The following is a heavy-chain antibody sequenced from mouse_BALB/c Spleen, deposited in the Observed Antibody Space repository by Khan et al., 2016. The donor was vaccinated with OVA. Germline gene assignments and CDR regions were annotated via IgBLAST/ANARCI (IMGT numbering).Heavy chain of an antibody. Sequence: VQLKESGPGLVKPSQSLSLTCTVTGYSLTSNYAWNWIRQFPGNKLVWMGYINYSGSTSYTPSLNSRIPITRDTSKNQFFLQLNSVTTEDTATYFCARGRAYWGQGTLVTVSA. V-gene: IGHV3-2*02. CDR2: INYSGST. CDR1: GYSLTSNYA. J-gene: IGHJ3*01. D-gene: IGHD3-3*01. CDR3: ARGRAY.